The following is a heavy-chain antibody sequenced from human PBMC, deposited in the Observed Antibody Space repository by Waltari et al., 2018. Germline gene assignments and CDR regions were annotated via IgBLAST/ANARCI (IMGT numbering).Heavy chain of an antibody. J-gene: IGHJ3*02. CDR2: IIPIFGTA. D-gene: IGHD6-13*01. Sequence: QVQLVQSGAEVKKPGSSVKVSCKASGGTFSSYAISWVRQAPGQGLDWMGGIIPIFGTANYAQKFQGRVTITADESTSTAYMELSSLRSEDTAVYYCARGPAAAGFDAFDIWGQGTMVTVSS. CDR1: GGTFSSYA. CDR3: ARGPAAAGFDAFDI. V-gene: IGHV1-69*12.